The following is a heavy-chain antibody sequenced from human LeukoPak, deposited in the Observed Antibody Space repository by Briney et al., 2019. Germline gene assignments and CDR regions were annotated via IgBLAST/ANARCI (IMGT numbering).Heavy chain of an antibody. J-gene: IGHJ6*03. D-gene: IGHD3-3*01. Sequence: GGSLRLSCAASGFTFSSYAMHWVRQAPGKGLEWVAVISYDGSNKYYADSVKGRFTISRDNSKNTLYLQMNSLRAEDTAVYYCAKGSKEVLFTRDHHMDVWGKGTTVTMSS. CDR2: ISYDGSNK. CDR3: AKGSKEVLFTRDHHMDV. CDR1: GFTFSSYA. V-gene: IGHV3-30*04.